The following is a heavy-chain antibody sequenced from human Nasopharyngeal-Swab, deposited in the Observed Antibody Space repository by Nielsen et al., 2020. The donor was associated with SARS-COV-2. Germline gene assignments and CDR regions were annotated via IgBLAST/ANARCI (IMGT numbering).Heavy chain of an antibody. Sequence: GGSLRLSCAASGFTFSNYWMSWVRQAPGKGLEWVANIAQDGSESHYVDSVKGRFTISRDNAKNSLYLQMNSLRAEDTAVYYCAREEDGYCSSTSCYAVDYWGQGTLVTVSS. CDR1: GFTFSNYW. J-gene: IGHJ4*02. V-gene: IGHV3-7*01. CDR2: IAQDGSES. D-gene: IGHD2-2*03. CDR3: AREEDGYCSSTSCYAVDY.